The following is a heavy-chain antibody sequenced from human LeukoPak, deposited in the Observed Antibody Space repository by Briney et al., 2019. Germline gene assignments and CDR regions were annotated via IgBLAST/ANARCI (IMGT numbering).Heavy chain of an antibody. CDR2: ISSSGSTI. CDR1: GFTFSDYY. Sequence: GRSLRLSCAASGFTFSDYYMSWIRQAPGKGLEWVSYISSSGSTIYYADSVKGRFTISRDNAKNSLYLQMNSLRAEDTAVYYCARIHEIVVVVAATRNYYYYMDVWGKGTTVTVSS. CDR3: ARIHEIVVVVAATRNYYYYMDV. D-gene: IGHD2-15*01. V-gene: IGHV3-11*01. J-gene: IGHJ6*03.